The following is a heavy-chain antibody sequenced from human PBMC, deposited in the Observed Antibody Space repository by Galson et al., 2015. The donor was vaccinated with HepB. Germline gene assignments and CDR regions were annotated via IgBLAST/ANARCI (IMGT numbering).Heavy chain of an antibody. Sequence: SVKVSCKASGYTFTSYAMHWVRQAPGQRLEWVGWINAGNGNTKYSQKFQGRVTITRDTSASTANMELSSLRSEDTAMYYCARDRIKYQMLYSGYYYGTDVWGQGTTVTVSS. CDR1: GYTFTSYA. CDR2: INAGNGNT. CDR3: ARDRIKYQMLYSGYYYGTDV. D-gene: IGHD2-2*02. V-gene: IGHV1-3*01. J-gene: IGHJ6*02.